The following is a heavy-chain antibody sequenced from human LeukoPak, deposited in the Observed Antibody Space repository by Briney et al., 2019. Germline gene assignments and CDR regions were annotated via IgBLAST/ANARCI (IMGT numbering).Heavy chain of an antibody. Sequence: GGSLRLSCAASGFTFSSYSMNWVRQAPGKGLEWVSSISSSSSYIYYADSVKGRFTISRDNAKNSLYLQINSLRAEDTAVYYCARGGSDSRGYYVYYFDYWGQGTLVTVSS. D-gene: IGHD3-22*01. V-gene: IGHV3-21*01. J-gene: IGHJ4*02. CDR3: ARGGSDSRGYYVYYFDY. CDR1: GFTFSSYS. CDR2: ISSSSSYI.